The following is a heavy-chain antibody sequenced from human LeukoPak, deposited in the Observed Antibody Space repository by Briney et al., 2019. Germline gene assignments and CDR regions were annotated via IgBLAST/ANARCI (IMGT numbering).Heavy chain of an antibody. CDR2: IHYSGST. CDR3: ARTDYCSGGSCFGY. D-gene: IGHD2-15*01. CDR1: GGSISSSSYY. J-gene: IGHJ4*02. Sequence: SETLSLTCTVSGGSISSSSYYWGWIRQPPGKGLEWIGSIHYSGSTYYNPSLKSRVTISVDTSKNQFSLKLSSVTAADTAVYYCARTDYCSGGSCFGYWGQGTLVTVSS. V-gene: IGHV4-39*01.